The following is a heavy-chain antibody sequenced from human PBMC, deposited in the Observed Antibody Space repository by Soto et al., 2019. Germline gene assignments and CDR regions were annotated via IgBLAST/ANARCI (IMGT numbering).Heavy chain of an antibody. CDR2: IYYSGST. D-gene: IGHD4-17*01. CDR1: GGYISSGGYY. CDR3: ARANDYGETFDY. J-gene: IGHJ4*02. Sequence: SETLSLTCTVSGGYISSGGYYWSWIRQHPGKGLEWIGYIYYSGSTYYNPSLKSRVTISVDTSKNQFSLKLSSVTAADTAVYYCARANDYGETFDYWGQGTLVTVSS. V-gene: IGHV4-31*03.